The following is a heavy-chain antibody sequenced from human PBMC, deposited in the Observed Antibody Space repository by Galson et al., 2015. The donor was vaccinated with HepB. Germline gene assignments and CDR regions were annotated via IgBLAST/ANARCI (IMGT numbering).Heavy chain of an antibody. CDR1: GYTFTNYA. CDR2: INARNGNT. CDR3: ARGAGLDSSSWYDY. J-gene: IGHJ4*02. D-gene: IGHD6-13*01. V-gene: IGHV1-3*01. Sequence: SVKVSCKASGYTFTNYAMHWVRQAPGQRLEWMGWINARNGNTKYSQRFQGRVTITSDTSASTVYMELSSLRSEDTAVYYCARGAGLDSSSWYDYWGQGTLVTVSS.